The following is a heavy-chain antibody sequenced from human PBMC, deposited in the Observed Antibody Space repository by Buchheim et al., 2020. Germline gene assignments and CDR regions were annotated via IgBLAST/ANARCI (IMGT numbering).Heavy chain of an antibody. V-gene: IGHV3-33*08. CDR1: GFTFSTYA. J-gene: IGHJ4*02. CDR2: IWYDGSNK. Sequence: IQLLESGGGLVQPGGSLRLSCAASGFTFSTYAMNWVRQAPGKGLEWVAVIWYDGSNKYYADSVKGRFTISRDNSKNTLYLQMNSLRAEDTAVYYCARDRFYYDRGGDFDYWGQGTL. D-gene: IGHD3-22*01. CDR3: ARDRFYYDRGGDFDY.